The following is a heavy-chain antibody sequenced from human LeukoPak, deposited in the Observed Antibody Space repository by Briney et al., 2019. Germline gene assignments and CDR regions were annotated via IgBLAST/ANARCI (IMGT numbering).Heavy chain of an antibody. V-gene: IGHV4-59*12. CDR2: IYYSGST. CDR3: ARDIGTFHYVDY. J-gene: IGHJ4*01. Sequence: SETLRLTRTSPGGTMSRSYWSYIRQPPGKGLEWIGYIYYSGSTKYNPSLKSRVTISVDTSKNEFSLKLSSVTAADTAVYYCARDIGTFHYVDYWGQGARVTVSS. D-gene: IGHD2/OR15-2a*01. CDR1: GGTMSRSY.